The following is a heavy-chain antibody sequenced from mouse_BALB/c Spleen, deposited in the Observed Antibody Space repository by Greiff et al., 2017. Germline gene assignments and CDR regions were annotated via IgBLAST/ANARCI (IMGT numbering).Heavy chain of an antibody. Sequence: EVHLVESGGGLVQPKGSLKLSCAASGFTFNTYAMNWVRQAPGKGLEWVARIRSKSNNYATYYADSVKDRFTISRDDSQSMLYLQMNNLKTEDTAMYYCVRGLYYFDYWGQGTTLTVSS. CDR1: GFTFNTYA. CDR2: IRSKSNNYAT. CDR3: VRGLYYFDY. J-gene: IGHJ2*01. V-gene: IGHV10-1*02.